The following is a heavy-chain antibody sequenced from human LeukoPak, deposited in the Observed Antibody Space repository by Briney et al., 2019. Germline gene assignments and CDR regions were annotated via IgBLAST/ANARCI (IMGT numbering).Heavy chain of an antibody. CDR1: GVSFSGYF. J-gene: IGHJ4*02. Sequence: SETLSLTCAVYGVSFSGYFWDWLRQPPGKGLEWLGEINHSGSTNYNPSLKSRVTISVDTSKNQFSLKLSSVTAGDTAVYYCARGGSGELEVGPWGQGTLVTVSS. CDR2: INHSGST. D-gene: IGHD3-10*01. CDR3: ARGGSGELEVGP. V-gene: IGHV4-34*01.